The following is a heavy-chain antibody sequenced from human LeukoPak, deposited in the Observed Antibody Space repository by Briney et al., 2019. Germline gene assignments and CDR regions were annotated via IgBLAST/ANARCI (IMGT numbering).Heavy chain of an antibody. V-gene: IGHV3-23*01. CDR3: AKDRSYDFWSGRTFDY. D-gene: IGHD3-3*01. Sequence: GGSLRLSCAASGFTFSSYAMSGVRQAPGEGVEWVSVISGSGGSTHYADSVKGRLTISRENSKNTLYLQMNSLRAEDTAVYYCAKDRSYDFWSGRTFDYWGQGSLVTVSS. J-gene: IGHJ4*02. CDR1: GFTFSSYA. CDR2: ISGSGGST.